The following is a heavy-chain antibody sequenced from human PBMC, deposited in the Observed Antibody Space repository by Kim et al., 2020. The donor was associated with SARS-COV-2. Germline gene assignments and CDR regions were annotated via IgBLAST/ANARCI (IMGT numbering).Heavy chain of an antibody. D-gene: IGHD5-12*01. CDR2: ISENGHKT. Sequence: GGSLRLSCAISGFTLNTYGVHWFRQAPGKGLEWVAVISENGHKTQYAESVKGRFTISTDDSKKTIYLQMNSLRRDDTALYYCVKDGSKRIVADMFYFAD. CDR1: GFTLNTYG. V-gene: IGHV3-30*18. J-gene: IGHJ4*01. CDR3: VKDGSKRIVADMFYFAD.